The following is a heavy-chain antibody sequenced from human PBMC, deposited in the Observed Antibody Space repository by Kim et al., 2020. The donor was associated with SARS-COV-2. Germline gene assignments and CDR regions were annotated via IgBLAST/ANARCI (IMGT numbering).Heavy chain of an antibody. D-gene: IGHD6-6*01. CDR2: IVVGSGNT. CDR3: AAESEQLAGFDY. J-gene: IGHJ4*02. V-gene: IGHV1-58*01. Sequence: SVKVSCKASGFTFTSSAVQWVRQARGQRLEWIGWIVVGSGNTNYAQKFQERVTITRDMSTSTAYMELSSLRSEDTAVYYCAAESEQLAGFDYWGQGTLVTVSS. CDR1: GFTFTSSA.